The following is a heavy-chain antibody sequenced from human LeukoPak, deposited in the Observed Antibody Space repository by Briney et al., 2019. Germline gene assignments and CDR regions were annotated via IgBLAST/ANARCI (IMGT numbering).Heavy chain of an antibody. V-gene: IGHV4-39*01. CDR2: IYYGGST. CDR1: GGSISSSSYY. J-gene: IGHJ6*03. Sequence: SETLSLTCTVSGGSISSSSYYWGWIRQPPGKGLEWIGSIYYGGSTYSNPSLKSRVTISVHTSKNQFSLKLTSVTAADTAVFFCARHAHSGDFYTTSYYYYYMDVWGKGTTVTVSS. D-gene: IGHD3-10*01. CDR3: ARHAHSGDFYTTSYYYYYMDV.